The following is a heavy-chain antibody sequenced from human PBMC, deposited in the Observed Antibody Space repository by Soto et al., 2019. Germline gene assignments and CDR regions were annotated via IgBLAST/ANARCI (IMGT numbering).Heavy chain of an antibody. CDR1: GGSISSYY. Sequence: SETLSLTCPVSGGSISSYYWSWIRQPPGKGLEWIGYIYYSGSTNYNPSLKSRVTISVDTSKNQFSLKLSSVTAADTAVYYCARDLGYCSSTSCYHHWFDPWGQGTLVTVSS. CDR2: IYYSGST. V-gene: IGHV4-59*01. D-gene: IGHD2-2*01. J-gene: IGHJ5*02. CDR3: ARDLGYCSSTSCYHHWFDP.